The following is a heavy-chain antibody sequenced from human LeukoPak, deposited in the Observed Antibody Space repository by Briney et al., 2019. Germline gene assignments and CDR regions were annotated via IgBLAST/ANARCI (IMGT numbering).Heavy chain of an antibody. V-gene: IGHV4-39*01. Sequence: SETLSLTCTVSGGSISSSSYYWGWIRQPPGKGLEWIGSIYYSGSTYYNPSLKRRVTISVDTSKNQFSLKLSSVTAADTAVYYCARHTCPPYYDFWSGYPLFDYWGQGTLVTVSS. CDR3: ARHTCPPYYDFWSGYPLFDY. D-gene: IGHD3-3*01. CDR2: IYYSGST. CDR1: GGSISSSSYY. J-gene: IGHJ4*02.